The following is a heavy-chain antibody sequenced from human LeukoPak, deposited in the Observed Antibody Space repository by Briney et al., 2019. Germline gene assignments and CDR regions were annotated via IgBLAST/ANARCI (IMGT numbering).Heavy chain of an antibody. V-gene: IGHV6-1*01. Sequence: SQTLSLTCAISGDSLSSNSAAWNWLRQSPSRGLEWLGRTYYRSKLYNDYAVSVKSRITINPDTSKNQSSLQLNSVTPEDTAVYYCARGLDYYYYGMDVWGQGTTVTVSS. CDR1: GDSLSSNSAA. CDR2: TYYRSKLYN. J-gene: IGHJ6*02. CDR3: ARGLDYYYYGMDV.